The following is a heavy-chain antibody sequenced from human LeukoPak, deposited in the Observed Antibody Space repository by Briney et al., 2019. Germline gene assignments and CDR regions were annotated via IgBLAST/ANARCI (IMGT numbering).Heavy chain of an antibody. CDR1: GGSISSYY. V-gene: IGHV4-59*08. CDR2: ISYGGGT. CDR3: ARKNEAFDI. Sequence: SETLSLTCTVSGGSISSYYWSWIRQPPGKGLEWIAYISYGGGTNYNPSLKSRVIISLDTSKNQFSLKLTSVTAADTAVYYCARKNEAFDIWGQGTMVSVSS. J-gene: IGHJ3*02.